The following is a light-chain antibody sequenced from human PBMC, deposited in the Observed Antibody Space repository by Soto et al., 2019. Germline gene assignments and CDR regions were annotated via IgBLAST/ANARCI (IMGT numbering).Light chain of an antibody. CDR1: QSLLHSDGYNY. Sequence: DVVMTQSPLSLPVTPGEPASISCRSSQSLLHSDGYNYLDWYLQKPGQSPQLLIYLASNLASGVPDRFSGSGAGTDFTLKISIVESEDVGVYYCMQGLHIPQACGQGTKVEIK. J-gene: IGKJ1*01. V-gene: IGKV2-28*01. CDR2: LAS. CDR3: MQGLHIPQA.